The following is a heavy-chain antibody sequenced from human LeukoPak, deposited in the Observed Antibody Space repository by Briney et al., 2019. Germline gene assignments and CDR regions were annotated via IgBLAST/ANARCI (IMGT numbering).Heavy chain of an antibody. CDR3: ARDLSRLHSGSYFDY. D-gene: IGHD1-26*01. J-gene: IGHJ4*02. V-gene: IGHV4-61*02. CDR1: GGSISSGSYY. Sequence: SETLSLTCTVSGGSISSGSYYWSWIRQPAGKGLEWIGRIYTSGSTNYNPSLKSRVTISVDTSKNQFSLKLSSVTAADTAVYYCARDLSRLHSGSYFDYWGQGTLVTVSS. CDR2: IYTSGST.